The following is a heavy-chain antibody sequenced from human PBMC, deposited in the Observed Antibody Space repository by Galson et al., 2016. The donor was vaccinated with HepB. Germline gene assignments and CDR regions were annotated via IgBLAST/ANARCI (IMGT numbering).Heavy chain of an antibody. CDR3: VTEGGN. V-gene: IGHV1-24*01. CDR1: GFPVTDLS. J-gene: IGHJ4*02. D-gene: IGHD3-16*01. Sequence: SVKVPCKVSGFPVTDLSIHWVRQAPGKGLEWMGGFELEDGETVHAQKFQGRVTMTEDTSTDTAYMELSRLTSGDTAVYYCVTEGGNWGQGVLVTVSS. CDR2: FELEDGET.